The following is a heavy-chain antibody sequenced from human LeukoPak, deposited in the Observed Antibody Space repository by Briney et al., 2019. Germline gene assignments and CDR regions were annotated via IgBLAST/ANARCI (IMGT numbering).Heavy chain of an antibody. J-gene: IGHJ4*02. Sequence: GGSLRLSCAGSGFTFDDYGMSWVRHAPGKGLESVSGINWNGGSIGYADSVKGRFTISRDNAKNSLYLQMNSLRAEDTAFYYCASGGIYYGAAFEFWGQGTLVTVSS. D-gene: IGHD1-26*01. V-gene: IGHV3-20*04. CDR2: INWNGGSI. CDR1: GFTFDDYG. CDR3: ASGGIYYGAAFEF.